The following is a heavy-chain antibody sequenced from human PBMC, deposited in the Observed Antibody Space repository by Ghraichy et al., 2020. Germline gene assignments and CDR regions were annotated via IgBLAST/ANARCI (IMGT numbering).Heavy chain of an antibody. D-gene: IGHD4-17*01. Sequence: GGSLRLSCAASGFTFSSYAMSWVRQAPGKGLEWVSAISGSGGSTYYADSVKGRFTISRDNSKNTLYLQMNSLRAEDTAVYYCAKDPNDYGDYGLDHWGQGTLVTVSS. CDR1: GFTFSSYA. CDR2: ISGSGGST. CDR3: AKDPNDYGDYGLDH. V-gene: IGHV3-23*01. J-gene: IGHJ4*02.